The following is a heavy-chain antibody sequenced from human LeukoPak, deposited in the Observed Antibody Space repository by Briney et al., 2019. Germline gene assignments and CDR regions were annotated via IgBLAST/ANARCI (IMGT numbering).Heavy chain of an antibody. Sequence: GGPLRLSCAASGFTFSSYSMNWVRQAPGRGLEWVSYISSSSSTIYYADSVKGRFTISRDNAKNSLYLQMNSLRAEDTAVYYCARDLSLCSGGSCYSGYYYGMDVWGQGTTVTVSS. CDR1: GFTFSSYS. D-gene: IGHD2-15*01. CDR2: ISSSSSTI. J-gene: IGHJ6*02. CDR3: ARDLSLCSGGSCYSGYYYGMDV. V-gene: IGHV3-48*04.